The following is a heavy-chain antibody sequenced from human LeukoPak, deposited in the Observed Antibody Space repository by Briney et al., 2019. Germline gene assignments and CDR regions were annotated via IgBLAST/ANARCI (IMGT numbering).Heavy chain of an antibody. Sequence: SETLSLTCTVSGGSMKSGTYYWSWIRQPAGKGLEWIGRIYTSGSTNYNPSLKSRVNISIDTSKNQFSLNLSSVTAADTAVYYCARGDSNDNDYGDYPDYWGQGTLVTVSS. CDR2: IYTSGST. CDR1: GGSMKSGTYY. J-gene: IGHJ4*02. CDR3: ARGDSNDNDYGDYPDY. V-gene: IGHV4-61*02. D-gene: IGHD4-17*01.